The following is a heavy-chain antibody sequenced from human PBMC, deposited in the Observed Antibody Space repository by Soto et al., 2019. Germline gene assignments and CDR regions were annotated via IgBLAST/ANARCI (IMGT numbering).Heavy chain of an antibody. CDR1: GGSISSSNW. CDR3: ARDLFEYYYGMDV. Sequence: PSETLSLTCAVSGGSISSSNWWSWVRQPPGKGLEWIGEIYHSGSTNYNPSLKSRVTISVDKSKNQFSLKLSSVTAADTAVYYCARDLFEYYYGMDVWGQGTTVTVSS. J-gene: IGHJ6*02. V-gene: IGHV4-4*02. CDR2: IYHSGST. D-gene: IGHD2-21*01.